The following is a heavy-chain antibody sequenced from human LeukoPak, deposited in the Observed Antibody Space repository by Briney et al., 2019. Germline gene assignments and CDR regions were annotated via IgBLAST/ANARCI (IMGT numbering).Heavy chain of an antibody. D-gene: IGHD6-6*01. J-gene: IGHJ4*02. CDR1: GFTFSSYS. CDR2: FNNVDKTI. CDR3: AKQGYSNSVSYFDY. Sequence: GGSLRLSCAASGFTFSSYSMNWVRQAPGKGPGWVSYFNNVDKTIQYADSVKGRFTISRDNSKNTLYLQMNTLRAEDTAVYCCAKQGYSNSVSYFDYWGQGALVSVSS. V-gene: IGHV3-48*01.